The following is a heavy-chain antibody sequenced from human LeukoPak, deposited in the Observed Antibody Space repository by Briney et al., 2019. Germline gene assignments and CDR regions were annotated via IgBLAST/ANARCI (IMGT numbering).Heavy chain of an antibody. D-gene: IGHD1-1*01. CDR3: ARGESTTGTTWVDY. V-gene: IGHV1-18*01. J-gene: IGHJ4*02. CDR2: ISAYNGNT. Sequence: VSVKVSCKASGYTFTGYGISWVRQAPGQGLEWMGWISAYNGNTNYAQKLQGRVTMTTDTSTSTAYMELRSLRSDDTAVYYCARGESTTGTTWVDYWGQGTLVTVSS. CDR1: GYTFTGYG.